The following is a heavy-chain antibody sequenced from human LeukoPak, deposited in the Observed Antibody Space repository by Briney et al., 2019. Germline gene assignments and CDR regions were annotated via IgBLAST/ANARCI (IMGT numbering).Heavy chain of an antibody. CDR1: GFTFSSYA. V-gene: IGHV3-23*01. J-gene: IGHJ6*02. Sequence: GGSLRLSCAASGFTFSSYAMSWVRQAPGKELEWVSAISGSGGSTYYADSVKGRFTISRDNSKNTLYLQMNSLRAEDTAVYYCAKSLPLDEYSSSWFIDSVPHYYYYGMDVWGQGTTVTVSS. D-gene: IGHD6-13*01. CDR3: AKSLPLDEYSSSWFIDSVPHYYYYGMDV. CDR2: ISGSGGST.